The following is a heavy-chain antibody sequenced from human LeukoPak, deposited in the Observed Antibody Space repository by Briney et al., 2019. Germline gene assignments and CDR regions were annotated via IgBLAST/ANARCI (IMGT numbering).Heavy chain of an antibody. Sequence: PSETLSLTCTVSGGSISSSNYYWGWIRQPPGKGLEWIGTIYYGGSTYYNPSLKSRVTISVDTSKNQFSLKLSSVNAADTAVYFCAGVRGIISRNWFDPWGHGTLVTVSS. J-gene: IGHJ5*02. CDR2: IYYGGST. CDR3: AGVRGIISRNWFDP. V-gene: IGHV4-39*01. D-gene: IGHD3-10*01. CDR1: GGSISSSNYY.